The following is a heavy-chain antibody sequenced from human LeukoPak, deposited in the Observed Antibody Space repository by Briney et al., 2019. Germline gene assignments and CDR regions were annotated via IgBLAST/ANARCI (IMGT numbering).Heavy chain of an antibody. D-gene: IGHD6-19*01. J-gene: IGHJ6*02. V-gene: IGHV1-18*01. CDR1: GYTFTSYG. Sequence: ASVKVSCKASGYTFTSYGISWVRQAPGQGLEWMGWISAYNGNTNYAQKLQGRVTVTTDTSTSTAYMELRSLRSDDTAVYYCARGGNKQWLITGPYYYYYYGMDVWGQGTTVTVSS. CDR3: ARGGNKQWLITGPYYYYYYGMDV. CDR2: ISAYNGNT.